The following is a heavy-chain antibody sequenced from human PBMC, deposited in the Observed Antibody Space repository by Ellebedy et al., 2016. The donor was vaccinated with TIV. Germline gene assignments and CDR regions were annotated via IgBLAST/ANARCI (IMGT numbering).Heavy chain of an antibody. Sequence: SETLSLXCTVSGGSISSSSYYWGWIRQPPGKGLEWIGSIYYSGSTYYNPSLKSRVTISVDTSKNQFSLKLSSVTAADTAVYYCARATPTGDYGPGWFDPWGQGTLVTVSS. J-gene: IGHJ5*02. CDR3: ARATPTGDYGPGWFDP. V-gene: IGHV4-39*07. D-gene: IGHD4-17*01. CDR1: GGSISSSSYY. CDR2: IYYSGST.